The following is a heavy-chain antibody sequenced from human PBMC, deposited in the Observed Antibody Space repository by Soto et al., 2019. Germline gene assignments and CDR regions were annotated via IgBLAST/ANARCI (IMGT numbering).Heavy chain of an antibody. D-gene: IGHD3-22*01. CDR2: IKQDGSEE. Sequence: EVQLVESGGGLVQPGGSLRLSCVGSGFTFSQYWMNWVRQAPGKGLEWVANIKQDGSEENYVDSVKGRFTISRDNARNSLYLQMNSLRGEDTAVYYCARDQWFSLGYFDHWGQGNLVTVSS. V-gene: IGHV3-7*01. CDR3: ARDQWFSLGYFDH. CDR1: GFTFSQYW. J-gene: IGHJ4*02.